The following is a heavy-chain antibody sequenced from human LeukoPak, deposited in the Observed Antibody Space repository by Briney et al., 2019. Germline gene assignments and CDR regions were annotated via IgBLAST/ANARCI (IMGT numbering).Heavy chain of an antibody. D-gene: IGHD3-22*01. CDR2: INPNSGGT. CDR1: GYTFTGYY. V-gene: IGHV1-2*02. J-gene: IGHJ4*02. CDR3: ARPTESITMIVVVIDLDY. Sequence: GASVKVSCKAPGYTFTGYYMHWVRQAPGQGLEWMGWINPNSGGTNYAQKFQGRVTMTRDTSISTAYMELSRLRSDDTAVYYCARPTESITMIVVVIDLDYWGQGTLVTVSS.